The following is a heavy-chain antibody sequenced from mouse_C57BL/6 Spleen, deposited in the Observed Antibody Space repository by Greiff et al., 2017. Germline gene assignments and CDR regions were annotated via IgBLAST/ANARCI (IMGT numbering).Heavy chain of an antibody. Sequence: VQLQESGAELVKPGASVKLSCKASGYTFTEYTIHWVKQRSGQGLEWIGWFYPGSGSIKYNEKFKDKATLTADKSSSTVYMELSRLTSEDSAVYFCARHEVGFTTVVEGFDYWGQGTTLTVSS. CDR1: GYTFTEYT. V-gene: IGHV1-62-2*01. CDR3: ARHEVGFTTVVEGFDY. D-gene: IGHD1-1*01. J-gene: IGHJ2*01. CDR2: FYPGSGSI.